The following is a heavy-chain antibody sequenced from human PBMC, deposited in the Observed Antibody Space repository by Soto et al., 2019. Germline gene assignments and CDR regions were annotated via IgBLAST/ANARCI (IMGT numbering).Heavy chain of an antibody. CDR3: ARDYYHSPGTTMGADIDY. CDR1: GYTFTSYG. D-gene: IGHD1-1*01. V-gene: IGHV1-18*01. Sequence: QVQLVQSGAEVKKPGASVKVSCKASGYTFTSYGISWVRQAPGQGLELMGWISAYNGNTNYAQKLQGRGTMTTDTSTSTGYMELRSLRSDDTAVYYCARDYYHSPGTTMGADIDYWGQGTLVTVSS. J-gene: IGHJ4*02. CDR2: ISAYNGNT.